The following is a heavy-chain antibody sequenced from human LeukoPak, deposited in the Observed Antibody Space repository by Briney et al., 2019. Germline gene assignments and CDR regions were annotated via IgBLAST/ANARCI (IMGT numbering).Heavy chain of an antibody. CDR3: AREVSYSDTFRRVPHYYYYMGD. Sequence: GGSLRLSCAASGFSVIGDSMNWVRQAPGKGLEWVSIIYSGGRTDYADSVKSRFTTSRYNSKNTLYLQMNSLRAEDTAVYYCAREVSYSDTFRRVPHYYYYMGDWGKGTTVTVSS. CDR2: IYSGGRT. V-gene: IGHV3-53*01. J-gene: IGHJ6*03. CDR1: GFSVIGDS. D-gene: IGHD3-22*01.